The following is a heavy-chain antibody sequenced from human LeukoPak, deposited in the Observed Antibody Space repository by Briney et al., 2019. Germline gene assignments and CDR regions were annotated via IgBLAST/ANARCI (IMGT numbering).Heavy chain of an antibody. CDR2: IIPILGIA. CDR1: GGTFSSYT. CDR3: ARDYYDSSGYARRAFDI. V-gene: IGHV1-69*04. D-gene: IGHD3-22*01. J-gene: IGHJ3*02. Sequence: GASVKVSCKASGGTFSSYTISWARQAPGQGLEWMGRIIPILGIANYAQKFQGRVTITADKSTSTAYMELRSLRSDDTAVYYCARDYYDSSGYARRAFDIWGQGTMVTVSS.